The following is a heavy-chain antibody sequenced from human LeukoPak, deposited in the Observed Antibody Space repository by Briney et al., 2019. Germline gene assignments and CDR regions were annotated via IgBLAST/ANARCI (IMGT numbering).Heavy chain of an antibody. CDR3: ARQVTFGYAFAYYFDY. Sequence: SETLSLTCAVYGGSFSGYYWSWIRQPPGRGLEWIGEINHSGSTNYNPSLKSRVTISVDTSKNQFSLKLSSVTAADTAVYYCARQVTFGYAFAYYFDYWGQGSLVTVSS. D-gene: IGHD5-18*01. V-gene: IGHV4-34*01. CDR2: INHSGST. J-gene: IGHJ4*02. CDR1: GGSFSGYY.